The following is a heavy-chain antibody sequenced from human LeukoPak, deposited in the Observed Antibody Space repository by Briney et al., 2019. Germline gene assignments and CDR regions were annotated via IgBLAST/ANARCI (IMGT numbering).Heavy chain of an antibody. V-gene: IGHV4-31*03. Sequence: SETLSLTCTVSGGSISSGGYYWSWIRQHPGKGLEWIGYIYYSGSTYYNPSLKSRVTISVDTSKNQFSLKLSSVTAADTAVYYCAGGASFYDFWSGQMRWFDPWGQGTLVTVSS. CDR3: AGGASFYDFWSGQMRWFDP. CDR1: GGSISSGGYY. D-gene: IGHD3-3*01. J-gene: IGHJ5*02. CDR2: IYYSGST.